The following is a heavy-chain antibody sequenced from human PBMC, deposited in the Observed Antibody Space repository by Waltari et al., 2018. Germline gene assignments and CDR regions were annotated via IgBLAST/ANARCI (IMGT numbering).Heavy chain of an antibody. CDR1: GYTLTELS. D-gene: IGHD3-3*01. J-gene: IGHJ4*02. V-gene: IGHV1-24*01. CDR3: ATGGRYDFWSGYYGA. Sequence: QVQLVQSGAEVKKPGASVTVSCKVSGYTLTELSMHWLRQAPGKGLEWMGGFDPEDGETIYAQKFQGRVTMTEDTSTDTAYMELSSLRSEDTAVYYCATGGRYDFWSGYYGAWGQGTLVTVSS. CDR2: FDPEDGET.